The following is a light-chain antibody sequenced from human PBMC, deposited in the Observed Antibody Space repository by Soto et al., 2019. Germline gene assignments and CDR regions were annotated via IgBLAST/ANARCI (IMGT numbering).Light chain of an antibody. V-gene: IGKV3-11*01. Sequence: EVVLTQSPATPSLSPGERATLSCRASQSVATRLAWYQQKPGQTPRLLIFGVSDRATGIPARFSGSGSGTHFTLTISSLEPEDFAVYYCQQRHIWPRTFGGGTQVDI. J-gene: IGKJ4*01. CDR1: QSVATR. CDR2: GVS. CDR3: QQRHIWPRT.